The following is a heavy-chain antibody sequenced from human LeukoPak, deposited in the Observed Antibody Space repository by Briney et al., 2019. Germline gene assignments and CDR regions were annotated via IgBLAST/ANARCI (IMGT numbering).Heavy chain of an antibody. V-gene: IGHV1-8*03. CDR3: ARVDGNRYYYYYYMDV. CDR1: GYTFTGYY. J-gene: IGHJ6*03. Sequence: ASVKVSCKASGYTFTGYYMHWVRQATGQGLEWMGWMNPNSGNTGYAQKFQGRVTITRNTSISTAYMELSSLRSEDTAVYYCARVDGNRYYYYYYMDVWGKGTTVTVSS. D-gene: IGHD1-1*01. CDR2: MNPNSGNT.